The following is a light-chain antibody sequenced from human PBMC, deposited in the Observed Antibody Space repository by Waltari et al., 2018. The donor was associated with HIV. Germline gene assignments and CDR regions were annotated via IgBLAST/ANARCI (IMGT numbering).Light chain of an antibody. CDR2: DVS. CDR1: ISDVGGYNY. J-gene: IGLJ1*01. Sequence: QSALTQPASVSGSPGQSITISCTGTISDVGGYNYVSWYQQHPGKAPKLMIYDVSNRPSGVSNRITSSKAGNTACLTISGLQAEDEADYYCSSYTSSSTPYVFGTGTKVTV. V-gene: IGLV2-14*01. CDR3: SSYTSSSTPYV.